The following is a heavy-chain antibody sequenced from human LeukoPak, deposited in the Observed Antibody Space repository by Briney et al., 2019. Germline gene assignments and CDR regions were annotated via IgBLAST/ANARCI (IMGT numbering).Heavy chain of an antibody. V-gene: IGHV4-59*12. J-gene: IGHJ4*02. CDR2: GST. Sequence: GSTEYNPSLKSRVIISVDTSKNQFSLKLSSVTAADTAVYYCARTTYYYDSSGYYYVYYFDYWGQGTLVTVSS. CDR3: ARTTYYYDSSGYYYVYYFDY. D-gene: IGHD3-22*01.